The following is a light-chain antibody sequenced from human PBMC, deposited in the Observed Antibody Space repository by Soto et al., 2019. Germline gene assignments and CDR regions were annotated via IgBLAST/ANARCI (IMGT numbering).Light chain of an antibody. CDR1: QSVSSY. CDR2: DAS. Sequence: EIVLTQSPATLSLSPGERATLSCRASQSVSSYLAWYQQKPGQAPRLLIYDASNRATGIPARFSGSGSGTDFTITISSLEPEDFAVYYGHQRSKWPPWTFGQGTKVEIK. CDR3: HQRSKWPPWT. V-gene: IGKV3-11*01. J-gene: IGKJ1*01.